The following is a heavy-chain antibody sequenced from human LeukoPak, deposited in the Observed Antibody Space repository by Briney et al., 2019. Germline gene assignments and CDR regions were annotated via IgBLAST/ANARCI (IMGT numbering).Heavy chain of an antibody. Sequence: SVKVSCKASRCTLSSYAISWVRQAPAQGLEWMGGIIPIFGTANYAQKFHGRVTITTDESTSTAYMELSSLRSEDTAVYYCARGYCSSTSCYYYFDYWGQGTLVTVSS. CDR3: ARGYCSSTSCYYYFDY. D-gene: IGHD2-2*01. CDR2: IIPIFGTA. CDR1: RCTLSSYA. V-gene: IGHV1-69*05. J-gene: IGHJ4*02.